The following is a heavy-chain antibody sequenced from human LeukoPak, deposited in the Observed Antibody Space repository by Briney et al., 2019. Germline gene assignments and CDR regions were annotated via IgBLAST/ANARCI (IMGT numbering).Heavy chain of an antibody. Sequence: PSETLSLTCTVSGGSISSSSYYWGWIRQPPGKGLEWIGSIEYSGGTYFSPSLRSRVTLSVDTSKNQFSLNLISVTAADTAVYYCARGPSITIFGVVMYTWFDPWGQGTPVSVSS. CDR3: ARGPSITIFGVVMYTWFDP. D-gene: IGHD3-3*01. V-gene: IGHV4-39*07. J-gene: IGHJ5*02. CDR1: GGSISSSSYY. CDR2: IEYSGGT.